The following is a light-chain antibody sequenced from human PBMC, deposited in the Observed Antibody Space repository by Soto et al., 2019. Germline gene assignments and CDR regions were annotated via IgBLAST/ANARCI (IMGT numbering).Light chain of an antibody. Sequence: DIQMTQSPSTLSASVGDRVTITCRACQSISSWLAWYQQKPGKAPKLLIYDASSLESGVPSRFSGSGSGTEFTLTISSLQPDDFATYYCQQYDTDTWTFGQGTKVEIK. V-gene: IGKV1-5*01. CDR3: QQYDTDTWT. CDR1: QSISSW. CDR2: DAS. J-gene: IGKJ1*01.